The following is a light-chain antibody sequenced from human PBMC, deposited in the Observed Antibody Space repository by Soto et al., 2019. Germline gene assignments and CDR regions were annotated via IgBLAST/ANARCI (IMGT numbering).Light chain of an antibody. Sequence: QAVVTQEPSLTVSPGGTVTLTCASSTGAVTSGYYPNWFQQKPGQAPRALIYSTTNNLSWTPARFSGSLLGGKAVLTLSGVQPEDEADYCCLLYYGGAQGVFGGGTKLTVL. CDR1: TGAVTSGYY. CDR3: LLYYGGAQGV. J-gene: IGLJ3*02. V-gene: IGLV7-43*01. CDR2: STT.